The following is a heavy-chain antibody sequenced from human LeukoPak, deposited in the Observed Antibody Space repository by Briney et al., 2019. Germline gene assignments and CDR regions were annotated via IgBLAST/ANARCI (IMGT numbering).Heavy chain of an antibody. J-gene: IGHJ6*02. Sequence: GQSLPISCKGSGYSFTSYWISWVRQMPGKGLEWMGRIDPCDSYTNYSPSFQGHVTISADKSMSTAYLQWSSLKASDTAMYYCARTSGYSSSWDRAGVYYYYGMDVWGQGTTV. CDR2: IDPCDSYT. CDR3: ARTSGYSSSWDRAGVYYYYGMDV. CDR1: GYSFTSYW. D-gene: IGHD6-13*01. V-gene: IGHV5-10-1*01.